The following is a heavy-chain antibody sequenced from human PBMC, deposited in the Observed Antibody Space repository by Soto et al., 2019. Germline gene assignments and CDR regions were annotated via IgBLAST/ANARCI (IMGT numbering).Heavy chain of an antibody. CDR3: AKDSYYHDTSGYYIFDY. V-gene: IGHV3-7*01. Sequence: GGSLRLSCAASGFTFSAYWMSWVRQAPGKWLEFVGEIKQDGSASSYVDSVKGRFTISRDNAKNTLYLQMNSLRAEDTAVYYCAKDSYYHDTSGYYIFDYWGQGTLVTVSS. D-gene: IGHD3-22*01. J-gene: IGHJ4*02. CDR2: IKQDGSAS. CDR1: GFTFSAYW.